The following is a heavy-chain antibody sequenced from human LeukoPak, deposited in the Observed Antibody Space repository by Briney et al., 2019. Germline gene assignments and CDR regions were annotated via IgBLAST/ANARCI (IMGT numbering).Heavy chain of an antibody. D-gene: IGHD3-22*01. J-gene: IGHJ5*02. CDR1: GGSISSYY. CDR3: ARQRYDSSGDWINWFDP. CDR2: IYYGGST. V-gene: IGHV4-59*08. Sequence: PSETLSLTCTVSGGSISSYYWSWIRQPPGKGLEWIGYIYYGGSTNYNPSLKSRVTISVDTSKNQFSLKLSSVTAADTAVYYCARQRYDSSGDWINWFDPWGQGTLVTVSS.